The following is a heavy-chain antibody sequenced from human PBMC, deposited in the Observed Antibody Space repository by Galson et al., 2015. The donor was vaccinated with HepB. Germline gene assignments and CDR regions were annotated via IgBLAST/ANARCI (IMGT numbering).Heavy chain of an antibody. CDR3: ARGLMTTVTTWDY. Sequence: ETLSLTCAVYGGSFSGYYWSWIRQPPGKGLEWIGEINHSGSTNYNPSLKSRVTISVDTSKNQFSLKLSSVTAANTAVYYCARGLMTTVTTWDYWGQGTLVTVSS. CDR1: GGSFSGYY. V-gene: IGHV4-34*01. D-gene: IGHD4-17*01. J-gene: IGHJ4*02. CDR2: INHSGST.